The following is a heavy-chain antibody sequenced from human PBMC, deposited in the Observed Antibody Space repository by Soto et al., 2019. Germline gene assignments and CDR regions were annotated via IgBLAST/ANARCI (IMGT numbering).Heavy chain of an antibody. CDR3: VRDKPEDYGDSDNSYVDYGMDI. D-gene: IGHD2-21*01. J-gene: IGHJ6*02. Sequence: ASVKVSCKTSGFDFSSFSLHWVRQAPGQSPEWIGLINADNGNTEYSQKFHGRVTFTRDTSASTAYMELSGLRSDDTGVFYCVRDKPEDYGDSDNSYVDYGMDIWGQGTMVTVSS. CDR2: INADNGNT. CDR1: GFDFSSFS. V-gene: IGHV1-3*01.